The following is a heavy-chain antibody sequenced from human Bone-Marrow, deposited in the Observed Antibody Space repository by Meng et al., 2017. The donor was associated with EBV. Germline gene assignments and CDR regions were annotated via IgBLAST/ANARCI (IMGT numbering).Heavy chain of an antibody. V-gene: IGHV2-5*02. J-gene: IGHJ4*02. CDR2: IHWDDEK. CDR3: ARRLRYNNWLLDF. CDR1: GFSLTSGVG. D-gene: IGHD3-9*01. Sequence: QITLKESGPTLVKPTQTLTLTCTFSGFSLTSGVGVGWFRQPPGKALEWLALIHWDDEKRYSPSLESRLTITKDTSKNEVVLTMTNMDPVDTATYYCARRLRYNNWLLDFWGPGTLVTVSS.